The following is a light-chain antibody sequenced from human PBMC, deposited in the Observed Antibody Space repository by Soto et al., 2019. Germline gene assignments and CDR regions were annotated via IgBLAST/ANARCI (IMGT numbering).Light chain of an antibody. CDR2: GAS. Sequence: IVLTQAPGTLSLSLGERATLSCRASQSVSNNYLAWYQQKPGQAPRLLIYGASNRATGIPDRFSGSGSGTDFTLTISRLEPEDFAVYYCQQYGRSGTFGQGTKVDIK. CDR3: QQYGRSGT. J-gene: IGKJ1*01. V-gene: IGKV3-20*01. CDR1: QSVSNNY.